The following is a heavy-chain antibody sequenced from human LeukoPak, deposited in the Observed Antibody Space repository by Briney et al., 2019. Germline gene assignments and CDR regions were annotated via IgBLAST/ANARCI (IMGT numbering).Heavy chain of an antibody. CDR3: ARQWELRGWFAP. D-gene: IGHD1-26*01. Sequence: SETLSVTCTVSGGSISSYYWSLSRQPPGKRLEWSGYIFYSGSTNYHAALKSRVTLSVATSKNQFSLKLSSVTAADTAVYYCARQWELRGWFAPWGQGTLVTVSS. CDR2: IFYSGST. V-gene: IGHV4-59*08. J-gene: IGHJ5*02. CDR1: GGSISSYY.